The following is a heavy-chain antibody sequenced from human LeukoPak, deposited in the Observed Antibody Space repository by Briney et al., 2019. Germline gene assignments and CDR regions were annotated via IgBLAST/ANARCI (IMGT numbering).Heavy chain of an antibody. V-gene: IGHV4-61*02. J-gene: IGHJ4*02. CDR1: GGSVVSDNSY. CDR3: ARGYYYRT. Sequence: SETLSLTCTVSGGSVVSDNSYWNWIRQPAGKGLEWIGRIYADGRSTYNPSLKSRVTILVDTSKNQFSLRLSSMTAADTAVYYCARGYYYRTWGLGTLVTVSS. CDR2: IYADGRS. D-gene: IGHD3-10*01.